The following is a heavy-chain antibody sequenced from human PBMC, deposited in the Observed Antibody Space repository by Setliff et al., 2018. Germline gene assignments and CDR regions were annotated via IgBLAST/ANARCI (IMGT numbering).Heavy chain of an antibody. D-gene: IGHD2-15*01. J-gene: IGHJ3*02. CDR3: ARDWWVGDDAFDI. Sequence: GESLRISCVGSGFTFKDYTMVWVRQVPGKGLEWVAGVIQGGSGVYADSVKGRFIISRDNAKNSLYLQMNSLRAEDTAVYYCARDWWVGDDAFDIWGQGTMVTVSS. V-gene: IGHV3-21*01. CDR2: VIQGGSG. CDR1: GFTFKDYT.